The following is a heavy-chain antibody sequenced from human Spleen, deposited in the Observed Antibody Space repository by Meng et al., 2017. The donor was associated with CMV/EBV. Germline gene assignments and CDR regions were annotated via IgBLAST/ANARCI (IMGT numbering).Heavy chain of an antibody. Sequence: GGSLRLSYAASGFTFSDYYMSWIRQAPGKGLEWVSYISSSGSTIYYADSVRGRFTISRDNAKNSLYLEMNSLRVEDTAVYYCARDAFIFGGYTEGDGLYYYYYGMDVWGQGTTVTVSS. D-gene: IGHD3-3*02. CDR1: GFTFSDYY. CDR3: ARDAFIFGGYTEGDGLYYYYYGMDV. V-gene: IGHV3-11*04. J-gene: IGHJ6*02. CDR2: ISSSGSTI.